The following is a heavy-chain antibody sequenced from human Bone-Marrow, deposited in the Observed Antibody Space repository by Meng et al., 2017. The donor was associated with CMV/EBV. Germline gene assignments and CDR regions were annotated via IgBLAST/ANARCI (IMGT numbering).Heavy chain of an antibody. CDR3: ATGVADFEY. J-gene: IGHJ4*02. CDR1: GSTFTSYD. Sequence: QVLLVQSGAEVKKPGASVKVSCKASGSTFTSYDINSVRQAAGQGLEWMGWMNPNSGNTDYAQKFQGRVTMTRNISKSTAYMDLSSLRSEDAAVYYCATGVADFEYWGQGTLVTVSS. CDR2: MNPNSGNT. V-gene: IGHV1-8*01. D-gene: IGHD6-19*01.